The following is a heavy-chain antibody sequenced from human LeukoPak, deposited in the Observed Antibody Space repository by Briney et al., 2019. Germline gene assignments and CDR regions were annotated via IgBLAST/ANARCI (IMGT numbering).Heavy chain of an antibody. J-gene: IGHJ4*02. CDR2: IYYSGST. Sequence: SETLSLTCTVSGGSTSSSSYYWGWIRQPPGKGLEWIGSIYYSGSTYYNPSLKSRATISVDTSKSQFSLKLSSVTAADTAVYYCARSGLLWFGSFDYWGQGTLVTVSS. CDR3: ARSGLLWFGSFDY. CDR1: GGSTSSSSYY. D-gene: IGHD3-10*01. V-gene: IGHV4-39*01.